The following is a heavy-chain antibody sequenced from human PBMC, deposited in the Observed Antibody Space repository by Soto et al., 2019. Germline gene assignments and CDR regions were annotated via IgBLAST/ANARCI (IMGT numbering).Heavy chain of an antibody. CDR3: ARDHYDYVWGSWGYFDY. J-gene: IGHJ4*02. CDR2: IIPIFGTA. D-gene: IGHD3-16*01. V-gene: IGHV1-69*06. Sequence: QVQLVQSGAEVKKPGSSVKVSCKASGGTFSSYAISWVRQAPGQGLEWMGGIIPIFGTANYAQKFQGRVTITADKSTSTAYMEQSSLRSEETAVYYCARDHYDYVWGSWGYFDYWGQGTLVAVSS. CDR1: GGTFSSYA.